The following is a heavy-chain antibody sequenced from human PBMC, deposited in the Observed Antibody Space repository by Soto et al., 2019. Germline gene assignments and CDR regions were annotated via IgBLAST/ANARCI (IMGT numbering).Heavy chain of an antibody. V-gene: IGHV5-51*01. Sequence: PGESLKISCKGSGYSFTSYWIGWVRQMPGKGLEWMGIICPGDSDTRYSPSFQGQVTISADKSISTAYLQWSSLKASDTAMYYCAISSSSFSNYYGMDVWGQGTTVTVSS. J-gene: IGHJ6*02. D-gene: IGHD6-6*01. CDR1: GYSFTSYW. CDR2: ICPGDSDT. CDR3: AISSSSFSNYYGMDV.